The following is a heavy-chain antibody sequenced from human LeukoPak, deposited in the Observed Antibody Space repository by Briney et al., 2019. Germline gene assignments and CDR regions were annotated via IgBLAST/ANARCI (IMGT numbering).Heavy chain of an antibody. CDR1: GFTFSSYG. D-gene: IGHD2-2*01. CDR3: AKEIYQLPFYGMDV. J-gene: IGHJ6*02. V-gene: IGHV3-30*18. CDR2: ISYDGSNK. Sequence: GGSLRLSCAASGFTFSSYGMHWVRQAPGKGLEWVAVISYDGSNKYYADSVKGRFTISRDNSKNTLYLQMNSLRAEDTAVYYCAKEIYQLPFYGMDVWGQGTTVTVSS.